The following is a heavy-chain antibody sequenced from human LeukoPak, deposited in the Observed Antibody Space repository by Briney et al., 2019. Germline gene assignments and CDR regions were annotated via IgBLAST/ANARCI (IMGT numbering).Heavy chain of an antibody. Sequence: GASVKVSCKASGYTFTSYGISWVRQAPGQGLEWMGWISAYNGNTNYARKLQGRVTMTTDTSTSTAYMELRSLRSDDTAVYYCARTICTNGVCYAQSDYWGQGTLVTVSS. J-gene: IGHJ4*02. CDR2: ISAYNGNT. CDR3: ARTICTNGVCYAQSDY. CDR1: GYTFTSYG. V-gene: IGHV1-18*01. D-gene: IGHD2-8*01.